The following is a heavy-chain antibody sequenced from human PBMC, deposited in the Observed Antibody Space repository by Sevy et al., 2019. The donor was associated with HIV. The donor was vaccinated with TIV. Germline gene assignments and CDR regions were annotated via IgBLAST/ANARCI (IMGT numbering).Heavy chain of an antibody. CDR2: IRSKANSYAT. CDR3: TSRFGGYYYDSSGYYDQGAGAFDI. CDR1: GFTFSGSA. V-gene: IGHV3-73*01. Sequence: GESLKISCAASGFTFSGSAMHWVRQASGKGLEWVGRIRSKANSYATAYAASVIGRFTISRDDSKNTADLQMNSLKTEDTAVYYCTSRFGGYYYDSSGYYDQGAGAFDIWGQGTMVTVSS. D-gene: IGHD3-22*01. J-gene: IGHJ3*02.